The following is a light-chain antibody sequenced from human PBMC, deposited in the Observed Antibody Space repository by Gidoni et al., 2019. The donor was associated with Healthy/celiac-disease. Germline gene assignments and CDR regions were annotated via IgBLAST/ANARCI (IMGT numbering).Light chain of an antibody. CDR2: GNS. Sequence: SVLTQPPSVSGAQGQRVTISCTGSSSNIGAGYDVHWYQQLPGTAPNLLIYGNSNRPSGVPDRFSGSKSGTSASLAITGLQAEDEADYYCQSYDSSLSGVVFGGGTKLTVL. CDR3: QSYDSSLSGVV. J-gene: IGLJ2*01. V-gene: IGLV1-40*01. CDR1: SSNIGAGYD.